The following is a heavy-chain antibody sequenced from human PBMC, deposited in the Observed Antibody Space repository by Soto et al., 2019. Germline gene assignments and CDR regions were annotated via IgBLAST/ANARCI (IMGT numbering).Heavy chain of an antibody. D-gene: IGHD3-3*01. J-gene: IGHJ4*02. Sequence: GGSLRLSCAASGFTFSSYAMSWVRQAPGKGLEWVSAISGSGGSTYYADSVKGRFTISRDNSKNTLYLQMNSLRAEDTAVYYCAPANDFWSGFFVYWGQGTLVTVSS. CDR2: ISGSGGST. CDR1: GFTFSSYA. CDR3: APANDFWSGFFVY. V-gene: IGHV3-23*01.